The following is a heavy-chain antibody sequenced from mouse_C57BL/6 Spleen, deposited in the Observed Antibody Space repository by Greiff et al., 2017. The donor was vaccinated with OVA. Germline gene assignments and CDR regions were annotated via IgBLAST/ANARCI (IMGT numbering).Heavy chain of an antibody. CDR2: IDPNSGGT. V-gene: IGHV1-72*01. CDR1: GYTFTSYW. CDR3: AGECTSDGYRYFEV. D-gene: IGHD2-3*01. J-gene: IGHJ1*03. Sequence: VKLHQPGAELVKPGASVKLSCKASGYTFTSYWMHWVKQRPGRGLEWIGRIDPNSGGTKYNEKFKSKATLTVDKPSSTAYMQLSSLTSEDSAVYYCAGECTSDGYRYFEVWGTGTTVTVSS.